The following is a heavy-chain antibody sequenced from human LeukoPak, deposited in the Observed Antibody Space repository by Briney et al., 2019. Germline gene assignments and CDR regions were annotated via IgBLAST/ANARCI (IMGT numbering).Heavy chain of an antibody. CDR3: ARRNSGSFDY. D-gene: IGHD1-26*01. Sequence: PSETLSLTCTVSGGSISSSSYYWGWIRQPPGKGLEWIGSIYYSGSTYYNPSLKSRVTISVDTSKNQFSLKLSSVTAADTAVYYCARRNSGSFDYWGQGTLVTVSS. V-gene: IGHV4-39*01. CDR2: IYYSGST. J-gene: IGHJ4*02. CDR1: GGSISSSSYY.